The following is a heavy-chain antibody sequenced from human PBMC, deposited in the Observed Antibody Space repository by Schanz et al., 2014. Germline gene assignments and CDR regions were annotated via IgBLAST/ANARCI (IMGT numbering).Heavy chain of an antibody. J-gene: IGHJ4*02. CDR2: ISSGGGST. CDR3: VSSGSYSSYAL. Sequence: EVHLLESGGGLVQPGGSLRLSCAASGFSFGTYAMSWVRQAPGKGLEWVSSISSGGGSTYYADSVKGRFTISRDNAKNSLYLQMNSLRAEDTAVYHCVSSGSYSSYALWGQGTLVTVSS. D-gene: IGHD3-10*01. CDR1: GFSFGTYA. V-gene: IGHV3-23*01.